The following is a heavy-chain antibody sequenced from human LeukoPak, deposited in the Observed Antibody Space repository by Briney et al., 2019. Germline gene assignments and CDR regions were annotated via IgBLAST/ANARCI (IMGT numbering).Heavy chain of an antibody. Sequence: GASVKVSCKASGGTFSSYAISWVRQAPGQGLEWMGGIIPIFGTANYAQKFQGRVTITADEPTSTAYMELSSLRSEDTAVYYCARYRYSSSFSYFDYWGQGTLVTVSS. CDR3: ARYRYSSSFSYFDY. D-gene: IGHD6-13*01. V-gene: IGHV1-69*13. J-gene: IGHJ4*02. CDR2: IIPIFGTA. CDR1: GGTFSSYA.